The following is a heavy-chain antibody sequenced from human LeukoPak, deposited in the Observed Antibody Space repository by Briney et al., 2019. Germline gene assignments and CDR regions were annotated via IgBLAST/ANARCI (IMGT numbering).Heavy chain of an antibody. D-gene: IGHD5-18*01. CDR1: GYTFTSYA. CDR2: INAGNGNT. J-gene: IGHJ4*02. CDR3: ARVVRGYSYGTFDY. V-gene: IGHV1-3*01. Sequence: ASVKVSCKASGYTFTSYALHWVRQAPGQRLEGMGWINAGNGNTKYSQKFQGRVTITRDTSPSTAYMELSSLRSEDTAVYYCARVVRGYSYGTFDYWGQGTLVTVSS.